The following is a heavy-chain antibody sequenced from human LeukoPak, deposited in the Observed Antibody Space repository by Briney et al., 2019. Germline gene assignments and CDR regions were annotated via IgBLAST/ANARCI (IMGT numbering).Heavy chain of an antibody. Sequence: GGSLRLSCATSGFTFDKYFIHWVRQAPGKGLDWVSSISGTSTYIDYADSVKGRFTISRDNAKNSLYLQMNSLRVEDTAVYYCARDRSAYCSSTSCSYFDYWGQGTLVTVSS. J-gene: IGHJ4*02. CDR3: ARDRSAYCSSTSCSYFDY. D-gene: IGHD2-2*01. CDR1: GFTFDKYF. CDR2: ISGTSTYI. V-gene: IGHV3-21*04.